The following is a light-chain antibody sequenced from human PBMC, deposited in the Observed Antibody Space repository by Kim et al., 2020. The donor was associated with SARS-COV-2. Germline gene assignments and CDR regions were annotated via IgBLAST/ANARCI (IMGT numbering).Light chain of an antibody. CDR3: NSRDSSGNHWV. Sequence: VGPTVMLTRQQDSPSLYYASCYQQNPRQSPVLLIYGKNNLPSGIPDRFSGSSSGDTASLTISGAQAEDEAYYCCNSRDSSGNHWVFGGGTQLTVL. CDR1: SPSLYY. CDR2: GKN. V-gene: IGLV3-19*01. J-gene: IGLJ3*02.